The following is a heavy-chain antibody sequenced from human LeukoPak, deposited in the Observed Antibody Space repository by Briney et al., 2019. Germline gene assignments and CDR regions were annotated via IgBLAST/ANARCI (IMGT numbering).Heavy chain of an antibody. Sequence: ASGTLSLTCAVSGGSISSSNWWSWVRQPPGKGLEGIGSIYYSGSTYYNPSLKSRVTISVDTSKNQFSLKLSSVTAADTAVYYCARAGVPAAMSYYYYYMDVWGKGTTVTVSS. V-gene: IGHV4-4*02. CDR2: IYYSGST. D-gene: IGHD2-2*01. J-gene: IGHJ6*03. CDR1: GGSISSSNW. CDR3: ARAGVPAAMSYYYYYMDV.